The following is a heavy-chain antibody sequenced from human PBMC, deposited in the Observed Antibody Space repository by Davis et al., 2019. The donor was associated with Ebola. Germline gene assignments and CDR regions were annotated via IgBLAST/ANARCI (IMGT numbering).Heavy chain of an antibody. J-gene: IGHJ6*02. V-gene: IGHV3-21*04. CDR3: ARDPGLGGYYGMDV. CDR2: ISSSSSFI. CDR1: GLTSSSYT. D-gene: IGHD3-16*01. Sequence: GGSLRPSCEPPGLTSSSYTMKWFRQAPGKGLEWVSSISSSSSFIYYADSVKGRFTISRDNAKNSLYLQMNSLRAEDTAVYYCARDPGLGGYYGMDVWGQGTTVTVSS.